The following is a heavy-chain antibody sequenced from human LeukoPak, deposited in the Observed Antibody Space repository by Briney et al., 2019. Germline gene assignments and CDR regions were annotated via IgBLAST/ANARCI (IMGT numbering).Heavy chain of an antibody. D-gene: IGHD2-8*01. CDR2: ISLTGLT. Sequence: PSETLSLTCGVSGGSISNTNWWSRVRPPPGQGLEWIGEISLTGLTHYNPSLESRITVSLDKSKNQLSINLTSVTAADTAVYYCSRENGAFSPFGYWGQGILVTVLS. J-gene: IGHJ4*02. CDR3: SRENGAFSPFGY. V-gene: IGHV4-4*02. CDR1: GGSISNTNW.